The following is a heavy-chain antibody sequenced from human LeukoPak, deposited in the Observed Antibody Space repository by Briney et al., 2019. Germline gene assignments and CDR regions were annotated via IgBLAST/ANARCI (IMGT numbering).Heavy chain of an antibody. CDR3: AKDSWEVGATAEIDY. J-gene: IGHJ4*02. Sequence: GGSLRLSCAASGFTFSSYGMHWVRQAPGKGLEWVAFIRYDGSDKYYADSVKGRFTTSRDNSKNTLYLLMNSLRAEDTAVYYCAKDSWEVGATAEIDYWGQGTLVTVS. CDR2: IRYDGSDK. CDR1: GFTFSSYG. V-gene: IGHV3-30*02. D-gene: IGHD1-26*01.